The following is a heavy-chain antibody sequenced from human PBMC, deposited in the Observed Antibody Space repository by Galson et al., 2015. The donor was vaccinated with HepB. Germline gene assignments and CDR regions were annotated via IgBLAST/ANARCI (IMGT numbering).Heavy chain of an antibody. Sequence: SETLSLTCTVSGGSISSSSYYWGWIRQPPGKGLEWIGSIYYSGSTYYNPSLKSRVTISVDTSKNQFSLKLSSVTAADTAVYYCARQPRRLRFASSWYFDLWGRGTLVTVSS. D-gene: IGHD5-12*01. J-gene: IGHJ2*01. V-gene: IGHV4-39*01. CDR1: GGSISSSSYY. CDR3: ARQPRRLRFASSWYFDL. CDR2: IYYSGST.